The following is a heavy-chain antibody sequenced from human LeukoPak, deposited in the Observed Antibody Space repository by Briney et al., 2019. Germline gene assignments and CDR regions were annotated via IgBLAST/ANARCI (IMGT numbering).Heavy chain of an antibody. Sequence: ETLSLTCTVSGGSISSYYWSWIRQPPGKGLEWIGYIYYSGSTNYNPSLKSRVTISVDTSKNQFSLKLISVTAADTAVYYCARVGRWELLRTQAFDIWGQGTLVTVSS. V-gene: IGHV4-59*01. CDR2: IYYSGST. CDR1: GGSISSYY. CDR3: ARVGRWELLRTQAFDI. D-gene: IGHD1-26*01. J-gene: IGHJ4*02.